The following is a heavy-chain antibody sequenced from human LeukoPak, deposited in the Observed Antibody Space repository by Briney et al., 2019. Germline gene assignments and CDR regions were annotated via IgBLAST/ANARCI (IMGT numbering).Heavy chain of an antibody. CDR3: AREDPQTTVPEGLDV. D-gene: IGHD4-17*01. V-gene: IGHV4-59*01. CDR1: GGSISTFY. CDR2: IYYSGST. J-gene: IGHJ6*02. Sequence: PSETLSLTCTVSGGSISTFYWSWLRQPPGKGLEWIGYIYYSGSTNYNPSLKSRVTISVDTSKNQFSLSLSSVTAADTAVYYCAREDPQTTVPEGLDVWGQGTMVTVSS.